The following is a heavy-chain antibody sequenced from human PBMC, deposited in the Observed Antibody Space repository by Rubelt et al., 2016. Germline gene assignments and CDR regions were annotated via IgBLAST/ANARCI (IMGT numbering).Heavy chain of an antibody. J-gene: IGHJ5*02. Sequence: QVQLVQSGAEVKKPGASVKVSCKASGYTFTSYGISWVRQAPGQGLEWMGWISAYNDNTNYAQKLQGRVTMTTDTSTGTAYMELRSLGSDDTAVYYCASMYSSSWYRGWFDPWGQGTLVTVSS. CDR1: GYTFTSYG. CDR3: ASMYSSSWYRGWFDP. CDR2: ISAYNDNT. V-gene: IGHV1-18*01. D-gene: IGHD6-13*01.